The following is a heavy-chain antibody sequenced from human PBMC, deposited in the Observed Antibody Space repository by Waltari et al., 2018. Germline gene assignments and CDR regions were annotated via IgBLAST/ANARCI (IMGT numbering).Heavy chain of an antibody. CDR3: ARSPRGYSGYAYNDAFDI. V-gene: IGHV1-69*05. Sequence: QVQLVQSGAEVKKPGSSVKVSCKASGGTFSSYAISWVRQAPGQGLEWMGGIIPIFGTANYAQKFQGRVTITTDESTSTAYMELSSLRSEDTAVYYCARSPRGYSGYAYNDAFDIWGQGTMVTVSS. CDR1: GGTFSSYA. J-gene: IGHJ3*02. CDR2: IIPIFGTA. D-gene: IGHD5-12*01.